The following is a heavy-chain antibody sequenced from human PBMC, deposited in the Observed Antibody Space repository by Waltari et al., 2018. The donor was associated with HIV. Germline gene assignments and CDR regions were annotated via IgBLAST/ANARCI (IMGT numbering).Heavy chain of an antibody. Sequence: QVQLVQSGAAVKKPGASVTVSCKASGYTFTGYYMHWVRQAPGQGLEWRGWINPNSGGTNYAQKFQGRVTMTRDTSISTAYMELSRLRSDDTAVYYCARDRARTTDYYYYGMDVWGQGTTVTVSS. V-gene: IGHV1-2*02. CDR3: ARDRARTTDYYYYGMDV. D-gene: IGHD1-7*01. CDR2: INPNSGGT. CDR1: GYTFTGYY. J-gene: IGHJ6*02.